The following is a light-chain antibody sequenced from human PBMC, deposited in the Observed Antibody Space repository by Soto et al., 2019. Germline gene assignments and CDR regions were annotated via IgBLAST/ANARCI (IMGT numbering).Light chain of an antibody. CDR2: DAS. CDR3: QQRNNWPIN. CDR1: QSVSSY. Sequence: EIVLTQSPSTLSLSPLERATLSFMASQSVSSYLAWYQQKPGQAPRLLIYDASNRATGIPVRFSGSGSGTDFTLTISSLEPEDFALYYCQQRNNWPINFGQGTRLEIK. V-gene: IGKV3-11*01. J-gene: IGKJ5*01.